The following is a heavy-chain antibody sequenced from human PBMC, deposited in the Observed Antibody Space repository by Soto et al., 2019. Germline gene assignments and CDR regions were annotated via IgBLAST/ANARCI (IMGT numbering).Heavy chain of an antibody. V-gene: IGHV4-39*01. Sequence: PWETLSLTCSVSGGSINSSSYFWGWLRQPPGKGLEWIGSIYYSGSTYYNPSLRGRVTISVDTSKNQFSLKLSSVTAADTAVFYCAIYYSSGSRNWIDLWRQGTLVTVSS. D-gene: IGHD6-19*01. CDR1: GGSINSSSYF. CDR3: AIYYSSGSRNWIDL. J-gene: IGHJ5*02. CDR2: IYYSGST.